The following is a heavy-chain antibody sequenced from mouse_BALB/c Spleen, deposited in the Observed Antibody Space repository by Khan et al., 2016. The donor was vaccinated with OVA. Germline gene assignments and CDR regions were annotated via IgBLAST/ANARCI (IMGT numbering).Heavy chain of an antibody. Sequence: QVQLQQPGAELVKAGASVKMSCKASGYTFTSYWMHWVKQRLGQGLEWFAETNPTNGRTYYNEKFKSKATLTVAKSSSTAYMLLSGPTFEDSAVYYCARIKKIVATYFDYWGQGTTRTVSS. CDR2: TNPTNGRT. J-gene: IGHJ2*01. V-gene: IGHV1S81*02. CDR1: GYTFTSYW. D-gene: IGHD1-1*01. CDR3: ARIKKIVATYFDY.